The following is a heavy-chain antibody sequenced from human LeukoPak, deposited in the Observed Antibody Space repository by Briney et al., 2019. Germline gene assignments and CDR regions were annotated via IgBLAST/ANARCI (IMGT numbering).Heavy chain of an antibody. CDR3: ARHRGQWLPWYYFDY. J-gene: IGHJ4*02. CDR2: TYHSGSP. CDR1: GGSVTSGGYY. Sequence: PSQTPSLTCTVSGGSVTSGGYYWGWVRQPPGKGLEWLGYTYHSGSPYYNPSLKSRVTISVDTARNQFSLKLTSLTAADTAVYYCARHRGQWLPWYYFDYWGQGTLVTVSS. D-gene: IGHD6-19*01. V-gene: IGHV4-30-2*01.